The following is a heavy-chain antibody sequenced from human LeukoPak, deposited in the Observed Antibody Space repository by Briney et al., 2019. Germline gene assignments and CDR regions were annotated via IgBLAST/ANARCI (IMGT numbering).Heavy chain of an antibody. D-gene: IGHD1-26*01. CDR2: IITSGSNT. J-gene: IGHJ4*02. V-gene: IGHV3-23*05. Sequence: PGGSLRLSCAASGFIFSHYDMTWVRQAPGKGLEWVSGIITSGSNTYYADSVKGRFTISRDNSKNTLYLQMDSLRAEDTAVYYCARWDRAFDYWGQGTLVTVSS. CDR1: GFIFSHYD. CDR3: ARWDRAFDY.